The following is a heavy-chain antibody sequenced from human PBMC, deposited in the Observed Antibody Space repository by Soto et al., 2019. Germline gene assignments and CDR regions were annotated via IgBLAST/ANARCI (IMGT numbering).Heavy chain of an antibody. J-gene: IGHJ5*02. CDR3: ARGDNGDYVSGRLYNWFDP. V-gene: IGHV1-18*01. D-gene: IGHD4-17*01. Sequence: ASVKVSCKASGYTFTSYGISWVRQAPGQGLEWMGWISAYNGNTNYAQKLQGRVTMTTDTSTSTAYMELRSLSSVTAADTAVYYCARGDNGDYVSGRLYNWFDPWGQGTLVTVSS. CDR2: ISAYNGNT. CDR1: GYTFTSYG.